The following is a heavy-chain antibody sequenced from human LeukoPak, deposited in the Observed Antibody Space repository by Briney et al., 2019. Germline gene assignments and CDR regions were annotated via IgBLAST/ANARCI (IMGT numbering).Heavy chain of an antibody. CDR1: GSSISSNNW. V-gene: IGHV4-4*02. CDR2: IYHDGST. J-gene: IGHJ2*01. D-gene: IGHD2-8*01. CDR3: ARWPCTNGVCYNWYFDL. Sequence: PSETLSLTCAVSGSSISSNNWWIWVRQSPEKGLEWIGEIYHDGSTNYNPSLKSRVTISVDTSKNQFSLKLSSVTAADTAVYYCARWPCTNGVCYNWYFDLWGRGTLVTVSS.